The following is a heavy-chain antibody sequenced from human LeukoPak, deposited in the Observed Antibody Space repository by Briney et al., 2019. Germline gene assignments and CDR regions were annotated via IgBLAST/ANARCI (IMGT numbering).Heavy chain of an antibody. D-gene: IGHD3-22*01. CDR1: GFTFSSYA. J-gene: IGHJ4*02. V-gene: IGHV3-30-3*02. CDR2: ISYDGSNK. CDR3: AKPPNYDSDAPQVDY. Sequence: GGSLRLSCAASGFTFSSYAMHWVRQAPGKGLEWVAVISYDGSNKYYADSVKGRFTISRDNSKNTLYLQMNSLRAEDTAVYYCAKPPNYDSDAPQVDYWGQGTLVTVSS.